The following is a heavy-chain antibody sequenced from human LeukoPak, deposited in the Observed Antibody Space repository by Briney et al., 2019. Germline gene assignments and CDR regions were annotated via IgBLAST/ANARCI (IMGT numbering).Heavy chain of an antibody. CDR3: ARDDSAAAGTISPEY. Sequence: PGGSLRLSCAASGFTFSSYAMHWVRQAPGKGLEWVAVISYDGSNKYYADSVKGRFTISRDNSKNTLYLQMNSLRAEDTAVYYCARDDSAAAGTISPEYWGQGTLVTVSS. D-gene: IGHD6-13*01. V-gene: IGHV3-30*04. CDR2: ISYDGSNK. CDR1: GFTFSSYA. J-gene: IGHJ4*02.